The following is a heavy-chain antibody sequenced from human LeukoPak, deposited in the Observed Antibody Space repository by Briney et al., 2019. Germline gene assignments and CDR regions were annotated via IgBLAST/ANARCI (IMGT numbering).Heavy chain of an antibody. J-gene: IGHJ4*02. CDR3: ARHFDSRTHPLDY. D-gene: IGHD3-9*01. CDR1: GGSISNYY. V-gene: IGHV4-59*08. Sequence: SETLSLTCTISGGSISNYYWSWVRQPPGKGLEWIAYIHYSGATDHSPSLKSRITISVDTSKNQFSLRLSSVTAADTAVYYCARHFDSRTHPLDYWGQGTLVTVSS. CDR2: IHYSGAT.